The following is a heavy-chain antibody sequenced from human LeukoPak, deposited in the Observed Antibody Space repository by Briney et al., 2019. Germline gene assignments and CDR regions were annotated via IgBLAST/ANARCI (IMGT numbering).Heavy chain of an antibody. J-gene: IGHJ5*02. CDR1: GGTFSSYA. CDR2: IIPIFGTA. CDR3: VGNNDYGDYWFDP. V-gene: IGHV1-69*05. Sequence: ASVKVSCKASGGTFSSYAISWVRQAPGQVLELMGGIIPIFGTANYAQKLQGRVTMTTDTSTSTAYMELRSLRSDDTAVYYCVGNNDYGDYWFDPWGQGTLVTVSS. D-gene: IGHD4-17*01.